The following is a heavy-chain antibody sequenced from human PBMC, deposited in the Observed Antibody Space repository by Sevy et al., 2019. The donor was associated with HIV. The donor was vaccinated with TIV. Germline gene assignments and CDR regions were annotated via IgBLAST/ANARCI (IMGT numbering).Heavy chain of an antibody. CDR2: IISSSRYI. CDR1: GFTFSSYS. CDR3: ASAGVVTEKDAFDF. V-gene: IGHV3-21*01. Sequence: GGSLRLSCAASGFTFSSYSMNWVRQAPGKGLEWVSSIISSSRYIYYPDSVRGRFTISRDNAKNSLYLQMNSLRAEDTAVYYCASAGVVTEKDAFDFWGQGTMVTVSS. J-gene: IGHJ3*01. D-gene: IGHD3-3*01.